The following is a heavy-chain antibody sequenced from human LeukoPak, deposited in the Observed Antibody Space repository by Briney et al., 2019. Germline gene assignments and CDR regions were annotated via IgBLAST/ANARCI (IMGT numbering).Heavy chain of an antibody. Sequence: GESLKISCKGSGYSFTTYWIGWVRQMPGKDLEWMGIIYPGDSGTRYSPSFQGQVTISADKSISTAYLQWSSLKASDTAMYYCARTIYDSSGYYIDYWGQGTLVTVSS. V-gene: IGHV5-51*01. CDR2: IYPGDSGT. CDR1: GYSFTTYW. J-gene: IGHJ4*02. D-gene: IGHD3-22*01. CDR3: ARTIYDSSGYYIDY.